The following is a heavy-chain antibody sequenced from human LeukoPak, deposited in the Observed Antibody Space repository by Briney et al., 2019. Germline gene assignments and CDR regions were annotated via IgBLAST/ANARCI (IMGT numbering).Heavy chain of an antibody. CDR2: INYDGSST. Sequence: QPGGSLRLSCTASGFTFSSYWMHWVRQTPGKGLVWVSHINYDGSSTNYADSVKGRFTISRDNAKNTLYLQMNSLRAEDTAVYYCATSRSFDYWGQGTLVTVSS. CDR3: ATSRSFDY. J-gene: IGHJ4*02. V-gene: IGHV3-74*01. D-gene: IGHD3-16*02. CDR1: GFTFSSYW.